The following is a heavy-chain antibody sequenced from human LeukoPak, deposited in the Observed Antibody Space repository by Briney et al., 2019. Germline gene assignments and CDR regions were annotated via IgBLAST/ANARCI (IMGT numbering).Heavy chain of an antibody. J-gene: IGHJ4*02. D-gene: IGHD2-15*01. CDR2: ISSTSSYI. Sequence: GRSLTLSCGTSGFTFSDYSMNSVRQAPGKGLEWVSSISSTSSYIYHADSMMGRFTISRENAKNSLYLQLNSLRAEDTAVYYCAKDRLRYRTRFVVDYWGQGTLVTVSS. CDR1: GFTFSDYS. V-gene: IGHV3-21*04. CDR3: AKDRLRYRTRFVVDY.